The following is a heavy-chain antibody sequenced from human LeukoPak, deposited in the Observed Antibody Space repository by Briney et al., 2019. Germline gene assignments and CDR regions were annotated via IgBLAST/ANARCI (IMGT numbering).Heavy chain of an antibody. CDR1: GGTFSSYA. J-gene: IGHJ4*02. Sequence: SVKVSCKASGGTFSSYAISWVRQAPGQGLEWMGGIIPIFGTANYAQKFQGRVTITADESASTAYMELSSLRSEDTAVYYCARAGRDYVWGSYRYTAYFDYWGQGTLVTVSS. D-gene: IGHD3-16*02. CDR2: IIPIFGTA. CDR3: ARAGRDYVWGSYRYTAYFDY. V-gene: IGHV1-69*13.